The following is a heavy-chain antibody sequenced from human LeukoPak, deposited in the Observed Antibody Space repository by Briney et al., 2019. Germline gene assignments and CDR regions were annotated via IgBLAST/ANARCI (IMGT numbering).Heavy chain of an antibody. CDR2: IYYSKNT. CDR3: ARPAPEYCSVTSCWGT. J-gene: IGHJ5*02. Sequence: SETLSLTRTVSGGSISSSSAYWGWIRQPPGKGLEWIGSIYYSKNTYYNPSLKSRVTISADTSKNQFSLTLGSVSATDTAVYYCARPAPEYCSVTSCWGTWGQGTLVTVAS. D-gene: IGHD2-2*01. CDR1: GGSISSSSAY. V-gene: IGHV4-39*01.